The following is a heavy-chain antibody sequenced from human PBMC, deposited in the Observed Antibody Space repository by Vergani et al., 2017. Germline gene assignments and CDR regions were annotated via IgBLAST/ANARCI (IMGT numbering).Heavy chain of an antibody. CDR2: ISWNSGSI. CDR3: ARGLGYTWGIWWELPQYYFDY. V-gene: IGHV3-9*01. CDR1: GFTFDDYA. D-gene: IGHD1-26*01. Sequence: EVQLVESGGGLVQPGRSLRLSCAASGFTFDDYAMHWVRQAPGKGLEWVSGISWNSGSIGYADSVKGRFTISRDNAKNSLYLQMNSLRAEDTALYYCARGLGYTWGIWWELPQYYFDYWGQGTLVTVSS. J-gene: IGHJ4*02.